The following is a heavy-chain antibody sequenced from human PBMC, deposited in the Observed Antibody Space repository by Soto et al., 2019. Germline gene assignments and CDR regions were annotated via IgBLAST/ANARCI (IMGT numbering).Heavy chain of an antibody. V-gene: IGHV3-33*01. CDR3: ASGGYFAWLEIDY. CDR1: GFTFSSYG. CDR2: IWNDGSNK. J-gene: IGHJ4*02. D-gene: IGHD3-9*01. Sequence: QVQLVESGGGVVQPGRSLRLSCAASGFTFSSYGMHWVRQAPGKGLAWVAVIWNDGSNKYYADSVKGRFTNSRHNSKNTLCLQMNSLRAEDTAVYYCASGGYFAWLEIDYWGQGTLVTVSS.